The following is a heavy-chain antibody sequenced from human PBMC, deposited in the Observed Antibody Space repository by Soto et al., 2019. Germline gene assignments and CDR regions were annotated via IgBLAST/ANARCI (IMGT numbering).Heavy chain of an antibody. V-gene: IGHV3-33*01. CDR3: AREPCSGGSCYYRDYFDY. D-gene: IGHD2-15*01. Sequence: QVQLVESGGGVVQPGRSLRLSCAASGFTFSSYGMHWVRQAPGKGLEWVAVIWYDGSNKYYADSVKGRFTISRDNSKNTLYLQMNSLRAEDTAVYYCAREPCSGGSCYYRDYFDYWGQGTLVTVFS. CDR1: GFTFSSYG. J-gene: IGHJ4*02. CDR2: IWYDGSNK.